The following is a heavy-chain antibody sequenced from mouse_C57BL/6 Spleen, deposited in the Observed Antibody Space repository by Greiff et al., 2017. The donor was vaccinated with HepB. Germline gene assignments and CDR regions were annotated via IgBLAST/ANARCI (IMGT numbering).Heavy chain of an antibody. CDR3: ARSRQLGYYAMDY. V-gene: IGHV7-3*01. Sequence: EVKLMESGGGLVQPGGSLSLSCAASGFTFTDYYMSWVRQPPGKALEWLGFIRNKANGYTTEYSASVKGRFTISRDNSQSILYLQMNALRAEDSATYYCARSRQLGYYAMDYWGQGTSVTVSS. CDR2: IRNKANGYTT. D-gene: IGHD3-3*01. J-gene: IGHJ4*01. CDR1: GFTFTDYY.